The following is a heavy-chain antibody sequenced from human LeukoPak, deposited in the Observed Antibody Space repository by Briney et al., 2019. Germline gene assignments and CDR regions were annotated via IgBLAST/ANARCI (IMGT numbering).Heavy chain of an antibody. CDR3: ARVFTEITYAVLYYYYGMDV. Sequence: GGSLRLSCAASGFTFSSYWMSWVRQAPGKGLEWVANIKQDGSEKYYVDYVKGRFTISRDDAKNSLYLQMNSLRAEYTAVYYCARVFTEITYAVLYYYYGMDVGGQGTTVTVSS. D-gene: IGHD2-2*01. CDR1: GFTFSSYW. V-gene: IGHV3-7*01. J-gene: IGHJ6*02. CDR2: IKQDGSEK.